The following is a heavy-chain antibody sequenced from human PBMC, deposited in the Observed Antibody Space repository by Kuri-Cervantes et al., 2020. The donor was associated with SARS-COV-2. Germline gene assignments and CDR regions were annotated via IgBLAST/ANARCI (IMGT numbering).Heavy chain of an antibody. J-gene: IGHJ6*02. D-gene: IGHD6-13*01. CDR3: ARADSSSWPYWDYYYYGMDA. V-gene: IGHV4-34*01. CDR1: GGSFSGYY. Sequence: GSLRLSCAVYGGSFSGYYWSWIRQPPGKGLEWIGEINHSGSTNYNPSLKSRVTISVDTSKNQFSLKLSSVTAADTAVYYCARADSSSWPYWDYYYYGMDAWGQGTTVTVSS. CDR2: INHSGST.